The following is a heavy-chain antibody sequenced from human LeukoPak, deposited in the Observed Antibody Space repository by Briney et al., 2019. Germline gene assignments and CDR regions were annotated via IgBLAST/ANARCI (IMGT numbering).Heavy chain of an antibody. CDR2: IYYNGDT. J-gene: IGHJ4*02. CDR3: ARESYGDYNRFFDY. Sequence: SETLSLTCTVSGGSVSNSLYYWSWIRQPPGKGLEWIGYIYYNGDTNYNPSLKSRVIISIDTSSNQFSLRLNSMTAADTAVYYCARESYGDYNRFFDYWGQGTLVTVSS. D-gene: IGHD4-17*01. CDR1: GGSVSNSLYY. V-gene: IGHV4-61*01.